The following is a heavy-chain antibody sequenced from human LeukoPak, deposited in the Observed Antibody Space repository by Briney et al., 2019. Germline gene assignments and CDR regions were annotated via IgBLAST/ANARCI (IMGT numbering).Heavy chain of an antibody. CDR1: GGSISSSSYY. D-gene: IGHD3-22*01. J-gene: IGHJ4*02. CDR2: IYYSGST. Sequence: SETLSLTCTVSGGSISSSSYYWGWIRQPPGKGLGWIGSIYYSGSTYYNPSLKSRVTISVDTSKNQFSLKLSSVTAADTAVYYCARLQEDSSGCYYFDYWGQGTLVTVSS. CDR3: ARLQEDSSGCYYFDY. V-gene: IGHV4-39*01.